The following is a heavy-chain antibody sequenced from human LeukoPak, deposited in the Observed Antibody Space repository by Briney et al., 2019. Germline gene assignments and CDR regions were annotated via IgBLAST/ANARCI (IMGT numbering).Heavy chain of an antibody. Sequence: GGSLRLSCAASGFTFSSYWMNWVRQTPGKGLEWVANIKQDGSEKYYVDFVKGRFTISRDNAKNSLYLQMNSLRAEDTAVYYCARRPIWSGYYYFDYWGQGTLVTVSS. D-gene: IGHD3-3*01. CDR3: ARRPIWSGYYYFDY. CDR2: IKQDGSEK. V-gene: IGHV3-7*01. J-gene: IGHJ4*02. CDR1: GFTFSSYW.